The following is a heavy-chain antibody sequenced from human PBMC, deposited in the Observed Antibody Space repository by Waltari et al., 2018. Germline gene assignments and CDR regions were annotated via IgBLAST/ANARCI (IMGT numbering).Heavy chain of an antibody. CDR2: IRSKANRYAT. V-gene: IGHV3-73*01. CDR1: GFTFSGPA. D-gene: IGHD5-18*01. CDR3: TRQGSYGSLEVGY. Sequence: EVQLVESGGGLVQPGGSLQLSCAASGFTFSGPAMPWVRQASGKGLEWVGRIRSKANRYATAYAASVKGRFTISRDDSKNTAYLQMNSLKTEDTAVYYCTRQGSYGSLEVGYWGQGTLVTVSS. J-gene: IGHJ4*02.